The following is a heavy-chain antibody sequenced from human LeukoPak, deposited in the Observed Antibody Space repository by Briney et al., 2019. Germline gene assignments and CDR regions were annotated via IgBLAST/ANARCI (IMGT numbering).Heavy chain of an antibody. J-gene: IGHJ4*02. Sequence: PGRSLRLSCAASGFTFSAYALYWVRQARQAPGKGLEWVAIISYDGSNKYYADSVKGRFTISRDNSKNTLYLQMNSLGAEDTAVYYCARDYCSGSSCYSEGYWGQGTLVTVSS. D-gene: IGHD2-15*01. V-gene: IGHV3-30-3*01. CDR2: ISYDGSNK. CDR1: GFTFSAYA. CDR3: ARDYCSGSSCYSEGY.